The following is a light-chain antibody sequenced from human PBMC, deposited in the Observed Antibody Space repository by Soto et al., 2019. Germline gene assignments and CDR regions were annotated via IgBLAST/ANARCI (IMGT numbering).Light chain of an antibody. Sequence: IVLTQSPGTLSLSPGERATLSCRASQSVSISYLAWYQQKPGQAPRLLLYAASARATGIPDRFSGSGSGTEFTLTTSRVEPEDSAVYYCQQWGNSPRVTFRRGTKVDIK. CDR3: QQWGNSPRVT. CDR2: AAS. CDR1: QSVSISY. J-gene: IGKJ4*01. V-gene: IGKV3-20*01.